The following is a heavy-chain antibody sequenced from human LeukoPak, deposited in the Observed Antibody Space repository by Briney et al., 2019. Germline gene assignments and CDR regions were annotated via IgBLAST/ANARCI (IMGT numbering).Heavy chain of an antibody. Sequence: SETLSLTCAVYGESFSGYYWSWIRQPPGKGLEWIGEINHSGSTNYNPSLKSRVTISVDTSKNQFSLKLSSVTAADTAVYYCARAPGYSSGWYGARGTSRYFDYGGQGTLVTVSS. CDR2: INHSGST. J-gene: IGHJ4*02. D-gene: IGHD6-19*01. V-gene: IGHV4-34*01. CDR1: GESFSGYY. CDR3: ARAPGYSSGWYGARGTSRYFDY.